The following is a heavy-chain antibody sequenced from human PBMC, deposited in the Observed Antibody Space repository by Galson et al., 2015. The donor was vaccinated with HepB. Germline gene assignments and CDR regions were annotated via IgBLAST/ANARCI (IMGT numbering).Heavy chain of an antibody. CDR2: IYSGGST. Sequence: LRLSCAASGFTVSSNYMSWVRQAPGKGLEWVSVIYSGGSTYYADSVKGRFTISGDNSKNTLYLQMNSLRAEDTAVYYCARVAGTGWFDPWGQGTLVTVSS. CDR3: ARVAGTGWFDP. V-gene: IGHV3-66*01. D-gene: IGHD6-13*01. J-gene: IGHJ5*02. CDR1: GFTVSSNY.